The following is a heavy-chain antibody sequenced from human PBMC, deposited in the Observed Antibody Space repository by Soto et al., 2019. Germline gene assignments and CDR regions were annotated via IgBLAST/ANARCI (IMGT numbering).Heavy chain of an antibody. V-gene: IGHV3-23*01. J-gene: IGHJ3*02. CDR1: GFSFSAYA. CDR3: AKDFIANNGVWEAFDM. CDR2: LVGNGGDR. Sequence: GGSLRLSCAASGFSFSAYAMNWVRQAPGKGLQWVSGLVGNGGDRDYADSVRGRVTVCRDNSKNTLYLQMNNLRDEDTAVYYCAKDFIANNGVWEAFDMWGRGTEVTVSS. D-gene: IGHD2-8*01.